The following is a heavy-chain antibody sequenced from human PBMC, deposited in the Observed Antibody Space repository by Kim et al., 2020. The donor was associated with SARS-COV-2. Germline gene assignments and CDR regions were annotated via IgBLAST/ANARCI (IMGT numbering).Heavy chain of an antibody. CDR3: AKALGVRGVNSNGFPYYFDY. D-gene: IGHD3-10*01. Sequence: GGSLRFSCAASGFTFSSYAMSWVRQAPGKGLEWVSAISGSGGSTYYADSVKGRFTISRDNSKNTLYLQMNSLRAEDTAVYYCAKALGVRGVNSNGFPYYFDYWGQGTLVTVSS. CDR1: GFTFSSYA. CDR2: ISGSGGST. V-gene: IGHV3-23*01. J-gene: IGHJ4*02.